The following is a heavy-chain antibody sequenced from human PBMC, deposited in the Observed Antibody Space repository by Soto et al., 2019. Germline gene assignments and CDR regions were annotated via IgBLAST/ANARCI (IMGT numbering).Heavy chain of an antibody. CDR3: ARYPGYSTTWRQAFDS. V-gene: IGHV1-18*01. CDR1: GYTFTSYG. CDR2: ISTYNGNT. D-gene: IGHD6-13*01. J-gene: IGHJ3*02. Sequence: QVQLVQSGAEVKKPGASVKVSCKASGYTFTSYGISWVRQAPGQGPEWMGRISTYNGNTNYVQRLQGRVTMTTDTSTNTAYMELRSLRYDDTAVYFCARYPGYSTTWRQAFDSWGQGTMVTVSS.